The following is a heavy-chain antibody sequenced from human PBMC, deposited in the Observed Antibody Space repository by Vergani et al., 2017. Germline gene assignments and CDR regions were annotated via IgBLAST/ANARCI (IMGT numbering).Heavy chain of an antibody. J-gene: IGHJ6*03. D-gene: IGHD3-9*01. Sequence: EVQLVESGGGLVQPGGSLRLSCAASGFTFSSYAMHWVRQAPGKGLEYVSAISSNGGSTYYANSVKGRFTISRDNSKNTLYLQMGSLRAEDMAVYYCARDGGSRYYDILTGYYTYYYYYYMDVWGKGP. V-gene: IGHV3-64*01. CDR3: ARDGGSRYYDILTGYYTYYYYYYMDV. CDR1: GFTFSSYA. CDR2: ISSNGGST.